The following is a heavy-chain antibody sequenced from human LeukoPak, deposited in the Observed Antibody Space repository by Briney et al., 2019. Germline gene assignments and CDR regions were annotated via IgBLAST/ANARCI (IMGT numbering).Heavy chain of an antibody. V-gene: IGHV3-66*01. Sequence: GGSLRLSCAASGFTFSSYAMSWVRQAPGKGLEWVSVIYSGGSTYYADSVKGRFTISRDNSKNTLYLQMNSLRAEDTAVYYCARDLPIRPGNCDYWGQGTLVTVSS. CDR1: GFTFSSYA. CDR3: ARDLPIRPGNCDY. J-gene: IGHJ4*02. D-gene: IGHD1-14*01. CDR2: IYSGGST.